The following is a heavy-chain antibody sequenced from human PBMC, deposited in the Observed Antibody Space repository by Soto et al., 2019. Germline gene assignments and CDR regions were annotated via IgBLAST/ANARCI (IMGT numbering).Heavy chain of an antibody. CDR2: FYYSGST. J-gene: IGHJ4*02. CDR3: ARADHWSGYYAFEY. Sequence: PSETLSLTCAVSGDSIRNYFWNWIRQSPEKGLEWIGYFYYSGSTNYNPSLSGRVTISLDTPKKQLSLRLSSVTAEDTAVYYCARADHWSGYYAFEYWGQGIQVTVSS. D-gene: IGHD3-3*01. V-gene: IGHV4-59*01. CDR1: GDSIRNYF.